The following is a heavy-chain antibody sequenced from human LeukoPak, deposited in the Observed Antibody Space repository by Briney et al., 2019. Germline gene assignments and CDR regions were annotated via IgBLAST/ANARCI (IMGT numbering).Heavy chain of an antibody. D-gene: IGHD6-19*01. J-gene: IGHJ6*03. CDR3: ARAVAEIYYYYYYYMDV. CDR1: GGSISSSSYY. V-gene: IGHV4-39*01. CDR2: IYYSGST. Sequence: SETLSLTCTVSGGSISSSSYYWGWIRQPPGKGLEWIGSIYYSGSTYCNPSLKSRVTISVDTSKNQFSLKLSSVTAADTAVYYCARAVAEIYYYYYYYMDVWGKGTTVTISS.